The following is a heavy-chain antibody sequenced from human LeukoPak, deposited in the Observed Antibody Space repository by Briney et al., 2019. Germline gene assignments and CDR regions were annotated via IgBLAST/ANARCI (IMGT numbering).Heavy chain of an antibody. CDR2: IIPILGIA. V-gene: IGHV1-69*04. CDR3: ARDREIIPDPGIALEGVWFDP. CDR1: GGTFSSYT. Sequence: GASVKVSCKASGGTFSSYTISWVRQAPGQGLEWMGRIIPILGIANYAQKFQGRVTITADKSTSTAYMGLSSLRSEDTAVYYCARDREIIPDPGIALEGVWFDPWGQGTLVTVSS. J-gene: IGHJ5*02. D-gene: IGHD6-19*01.